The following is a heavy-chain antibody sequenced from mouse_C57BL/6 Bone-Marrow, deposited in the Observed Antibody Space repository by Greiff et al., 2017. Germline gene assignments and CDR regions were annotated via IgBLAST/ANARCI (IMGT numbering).Heavy chain of an antibody. V-gene: IGHV1-59*01. Sequence: QVQLQQPGAELVRPGTSVKLSCKASGYTFTSYWMHWVKQRPGQGLEWIGVIDPSDSYTNYNQKFKGKATLTVDTSSSTAYMQFSSLTSEDSAVYYCERQNCFDYWGQGTTLTVSS. J-gene: IGHJ2*01. CDR2: IDPSDSYT. CDR1: GYTFTSYW. CDR3: ERQNCFDY.